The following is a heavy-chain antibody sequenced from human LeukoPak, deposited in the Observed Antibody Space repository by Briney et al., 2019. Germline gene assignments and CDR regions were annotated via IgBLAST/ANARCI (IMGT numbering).Heavy chain of an antibody. D-gene: IGHD3-22*01. CDR3: ARFAKYDGGGSYLDI. V-gene: IGHV4-59*01. CDR1: GGSISSYY. CDR2: IYYSGST. Sequence: SETLSLTCTVSGGSISSYYWSWVRQPPGKGLEWIGYIYYSGSTNYNPSLKSRVTMSVDTSKNQFSLKLSSVTAADTAVYYCARFAKYDGGGSYLDIWGQGTMVTVSS. J-gene: IGHJ3*02.